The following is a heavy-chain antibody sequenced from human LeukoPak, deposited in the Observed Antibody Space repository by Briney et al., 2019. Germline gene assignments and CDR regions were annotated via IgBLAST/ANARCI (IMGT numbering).Heavy chain of an antibody. CDR3: ASDRIEVDAFDI. V-gene: IGHV4-34*01. J-gene: IGHJ3*02. CDR2: INHSGST. Sequence: SETLSLTCAVYGGSFSGYYWSWIRQPPGKGLEWIGEINHSGSTNYNPSLKSRVTISVDTSMNQFSLKLSSVTAADTAVYYCASDRIEVDAFDIWGQGAMVTVSS. D-gene: IGHD2-15*01. CDR1: GGSFSGYY.